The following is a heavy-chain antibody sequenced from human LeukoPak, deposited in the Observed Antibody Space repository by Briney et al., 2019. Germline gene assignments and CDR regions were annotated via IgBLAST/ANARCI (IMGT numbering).Heavy chain of an antibody. V-gene: IGHV3-33*01. D-gene: IGHD2-2*01. CDR1: GFTFSTYG. J-gene: IGHJ4*02. Sequence: TGGSLRLSCAASGFTFSTYGMHWVRQAPGKGLEWVAVIWYDGGNKDYAGSVKGRFTISRDNSKNTLYLQMNSLRAEDTAVYYCARDPRYCSSTSCYRAFDYWGQGTLVTVSS. CDR2: IWYDGGNK. CDR3: ARDPRYCSSTSCYRAFDY.